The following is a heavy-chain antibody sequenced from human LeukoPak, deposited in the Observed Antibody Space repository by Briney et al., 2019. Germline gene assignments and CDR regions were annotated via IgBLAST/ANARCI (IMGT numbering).Heavy chain of an antibody. CDR2: IWYDGSNK. D-gene: IGHD3-16*02. CDR1: GFTFSSYG. CDR3: AKGDGVDYVWRSYRYGYYFDY. Sequence: GRSLRLSCAASGFTFSSYGMHWVRQAPGKGLEWVAVIWYDGSNKYYADSVKGRFTISRDNSKNTLYLQMNSLRAEDTAVYYCAKGDGVDYVWRSYRYGYYFDYWGQGTLVTVSS. V-gene: IGHV3-33*06. J-gene: IGHJ4*02.